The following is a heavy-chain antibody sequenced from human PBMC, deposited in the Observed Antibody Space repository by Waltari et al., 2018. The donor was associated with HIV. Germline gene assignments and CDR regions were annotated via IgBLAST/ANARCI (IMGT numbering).Heavy chain of an antibody. CDR2: IYTSGST. CDR1: GGSISSGSYY. V-gene: IGHV4-61*02. CDR3: ARTYCSSTSCYGGANWFDP. J-gene: IGHJ5*02. D-gene: IGHD2-2*01. Sequence: QVQLQESGPGLVKPSQTLSLTCTVSGGSISSGSYYWSWIRQPAGKGLEWIGRIYTSGSTNYNPYLKSRVTISVDTSKNQCSLKLSSVTAADTAVYYCARTYCSSTSCYGGANWFDPWGQGTLVTVSS.